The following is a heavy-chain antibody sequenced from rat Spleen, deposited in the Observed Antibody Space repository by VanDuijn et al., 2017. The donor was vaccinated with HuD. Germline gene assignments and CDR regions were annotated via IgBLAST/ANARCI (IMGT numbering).Heavy chain of an antibody. CDR2: ISSSGDST. CDR1: GFIFSNYY. CDR3: ARLGGKYSSYNYLDN. Sequence: EVQLVESDGGLVQPGRSMRLSCAASGFIFSNYYMDWVRQAPTKGLEWVATISSSGDSTDYRDSVKGRFTISRDNAKSTLFLQMDSLRSEDTATYYCARLGGKYSSYNYLDNWGQGDMVTVSS. V-gene: IGHV5-25*01. J-gene: IGHJ2*01. D-gene: IGHD1-2*01.